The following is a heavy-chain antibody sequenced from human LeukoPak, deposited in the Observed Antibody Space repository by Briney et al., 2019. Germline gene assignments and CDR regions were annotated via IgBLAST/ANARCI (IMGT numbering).Heavy chain of an antibody. V-gene: IGHV3-7*01. Sequence: QPGGSLRLSCAASGFIFSNYAMHWVRQAPGKGLEWVANIKQDGSEKYYVDSVKGRFTISRDNAKNSLYLQMNSLRAEDTAVYYCARDPIAAAVSYYMDVWGKGTTVTVSS. D-gene: IGHD6-13*01. J-gene: IGHJ6*03. CDR2: IKQDGSEK. CDR3: ARDPIAAAVSYYMDV. CDR1: GFIFSNYA.